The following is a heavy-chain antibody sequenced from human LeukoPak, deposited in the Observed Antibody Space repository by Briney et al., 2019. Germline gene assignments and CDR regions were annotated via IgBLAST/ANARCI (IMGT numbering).Heavy chain of an antibody. CDR1: GFTFSSYG. CDR3: ARSIAAAGYLHYYYYYMDV. V-gene: IGHV3-30*02. Sequence: GGSLRLSCAASGFTFSSYGMHWVRQAPGKGLEWVAFIRYDGSNKYYADSVKGRFTISRDNSKNSLYLQMNSLRAEDTAVYYCARSIAAAGYLHYYYYYMDVWGKGTTVTVSS. J-gene: IGHJ6*03. D-gene: IGHD6-13*01. CDR2: IRYDGSNK.